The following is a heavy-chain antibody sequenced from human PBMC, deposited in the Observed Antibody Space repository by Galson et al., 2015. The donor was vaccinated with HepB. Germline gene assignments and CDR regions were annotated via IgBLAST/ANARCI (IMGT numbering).Heavy chain of an antibody. Sequence: SLRLSCAASGFTFSSYAMHWVRQAPGKGLEWVAVISYDGSNKYYADSVKGRFTISRDNSKNTLYLQMNSLRAEDTAVYYCARDRAAHRDYYYYGMDVWGQGTTVTVSS. CDR3: ARDRAAHRDYYYYGMDV. D-gene: IGHD6-13*01. CDR1: GFTFSSYA. J-gene: IGHJ6*02. V-gene: IGHV3-30-3*01. CDR2: ISYDGSNK.